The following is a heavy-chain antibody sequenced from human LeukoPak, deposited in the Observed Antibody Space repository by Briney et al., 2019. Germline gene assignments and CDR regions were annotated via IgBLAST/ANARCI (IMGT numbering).Heavy chain of an antibody. D-gene: IGHD3-22*01. CDR2: IIPIFGTA. Sequence: SVKVSCRASGGTFSSYAISWVRQAPGQGLEWMGRIIPIFGTANYAQKFQGRVTITTDESKSTAYMEVSSLRSEDTAVYYCAGEQYYYDSSGYPKYFDYWGQGTLVTVSS. CDR3: AGEQYYYDSSGYPKYFDY. J-gene: IGHJ4*02. V-gene: IGHV1-69*05. CDR1: GGTFSSYA.